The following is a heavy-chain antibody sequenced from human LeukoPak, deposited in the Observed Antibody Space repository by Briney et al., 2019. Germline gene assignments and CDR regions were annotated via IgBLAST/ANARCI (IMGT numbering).Heavy chain of an antibody. CDR3: ARQRGLLWFGELLPPNNFDY. V-gene: IGHV4-39*01. J-gene: IGHJ4*02. Sequence: SGTLSLTCTVSGGSISSSSYYWGWIRQPPGKGLEWIGSIYYSGSTYYNPSLKSRVTISVDTSKNQFSLKLSSVTAADTAVYYCARQRGLLWFGELLPPNNFDYWGQGTLVTVSS. CDR2: IYYSGST. D-gene: IGHD3-10*01. CDR1: GGSISSSSYY.